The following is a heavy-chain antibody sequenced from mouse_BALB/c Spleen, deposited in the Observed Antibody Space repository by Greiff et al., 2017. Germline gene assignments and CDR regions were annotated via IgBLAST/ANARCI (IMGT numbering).Heavy chain of an antibody. Sequence: EVQGVESGGGLVKPGGSLKLSCAASGFTFSDYYMYWVRQTPEKRLEWVATISDGGSYTYYPDSVKGRFTISRDNAKNNLYLQMSSLKSEDTAMYYCARDRGGYDWYFDVWGAGTTVTVSS. CDR3: ARDRGGYDWYFDV. V-gene: IGHV5-4*02. J-gene: IGHJ1*01. CDR1: GFTFSDYY. D-gene: IGHD2-2*01. CDR2: ISDGGSYT.